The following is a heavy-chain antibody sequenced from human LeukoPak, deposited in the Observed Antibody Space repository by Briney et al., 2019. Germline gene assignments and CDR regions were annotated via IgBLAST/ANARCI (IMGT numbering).Heavy chain of an antibody. CDR2: IYYSGST. Sequence: PSETLALTCTVSGGSISSSSYYWGWIRQPPGKGLEWIGSIYYSGSTYYNPSLKSRVTISVDTSKNQFSLKLSSVTAADTAVYYCARVSSSFGKRISTYYFDYWGQGTLVTVSS. V-gene: IGHV4-39*07. CDR1: GGSISSSSYY. CDR3: ARVSSSFGKRISTYYFDY. D-gene: IGHD6-13*01. J-gene: IGHJ4*02.